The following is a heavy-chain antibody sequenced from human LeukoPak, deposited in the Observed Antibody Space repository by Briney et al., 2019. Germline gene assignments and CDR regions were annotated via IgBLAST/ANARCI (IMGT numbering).Heavy chain of an antibody. V-gene: IGHV3-30-3*01. D-gene: IGHD5-24*01. Sequence: GGSLRLSCAASGFTFSSYAMHWVRQAPGKGLEWVAVISYDGSNKYYADSVKGRFTISRDNSKNTLCLQMNSLRAEDTAVYYCARDRERDGYNDDAFDIWGQGTMVTVSS. J-gene: IGHJ3*02. CDR2: ISYDGSNK. CDR3: ARDRERDGYNDDAFDI. CDR1: GFTFSSYA.